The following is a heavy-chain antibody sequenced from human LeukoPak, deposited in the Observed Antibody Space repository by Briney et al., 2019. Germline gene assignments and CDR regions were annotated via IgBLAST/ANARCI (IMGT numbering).Heavy chain of an antibody. V-gene: IGHV3-30*02. CDR1: GFTFSSYG. CDR3: AKELVGATRSPPHDAFDI. J-gene: IGHJ3*02. CDR2: IRYDGSNK. Sequence: PGGSLSLSCAASGFTFSSYGMHWVRPAPGKGLEWVAFIRYDGSNKYYADSVKGRFTISRDNSKNTLYLQMNSLRAEDTAVYYCAKELVGATRSPPHDAFDIWGQGTMVTVSS. D-gene: IGHD1-26*01.